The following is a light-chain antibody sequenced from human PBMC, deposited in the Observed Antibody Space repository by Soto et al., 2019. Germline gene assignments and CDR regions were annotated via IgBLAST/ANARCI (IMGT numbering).Light chain of an antibody. V-gene: IGKV3-20*01. CDR2: GAS. CDR3: QQYGSSLLT. J-gene: IGKJ4*01. CDR1: QSVSSSY. Sequence: EVVMTQSPATLSVSPGEGVTLSCRASQSVSSSYLAWYQQKPGQAPRLLIYGASSRATGIPDRFSGSGSGTDFTLTISRLEPEDFAVYYCQQYGSSLLTFGGGTKVEIK.